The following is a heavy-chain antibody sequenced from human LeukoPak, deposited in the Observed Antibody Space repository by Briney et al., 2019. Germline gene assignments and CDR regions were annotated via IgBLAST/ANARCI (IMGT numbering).Heavy chain of an antibody. J-gene: IGHJ5*01. D-gene: IGHD6-13*01. Sequence: PGRSLGLSCTASGFTFGDYAMSWVRQAPGKGLEWVGFIRSKAYGGTTEYAASVKGRFTISSDDSKSIAYLQMNSLKTEDTALYYCAGASRAAAAGTFDFWGQGTQVTVSS. CDR2: IRSKAYGGTT. CDR3: AGASRAAAAGTFDF. CDR1: GFTFGDYA. V-gene: IGHV3-49*04.